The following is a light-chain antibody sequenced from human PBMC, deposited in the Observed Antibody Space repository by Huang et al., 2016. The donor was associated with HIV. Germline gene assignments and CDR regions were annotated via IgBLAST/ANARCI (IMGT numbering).Light chain of an antibody. V-gene: IGKV1-9*01. CDR3: HQHNSFPLT. Sequence: IQLTQSPSSLSASVGDRVTITCRASQDITNYVAWYHQKPGTAPKLLIYAASTLESGGPSRFSGSGSGTEFILTITSLQPEDSATYYCHQHNSFPLTFGGGTRVEI. CDR2: AAS. J-gene: IGKJ4*01. CDR1: QDITNY.